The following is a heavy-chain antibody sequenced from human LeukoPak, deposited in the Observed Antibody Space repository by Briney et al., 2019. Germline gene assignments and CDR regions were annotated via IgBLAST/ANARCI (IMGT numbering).Heavy chain of an antibody. J-gene: IGHJ4*02. D-gene: IGHD5-24*01. CDR2: LSASGDGT. Sequence: PGGSLRLSCAASGFTFTSYAMSWVRQAPGKGLEWVSSLSASGDGTFYADSVKGRFTISRDDSMNTLYLQMNSLRTQDTAVYHCAKDPREGYSLTLPYYFDYWGQGTLITVSS. CDR1: GFTFTSYA. V-gene: IGHV3-23*01. CDR3: AKDPREGYSLTLPYYFDY.